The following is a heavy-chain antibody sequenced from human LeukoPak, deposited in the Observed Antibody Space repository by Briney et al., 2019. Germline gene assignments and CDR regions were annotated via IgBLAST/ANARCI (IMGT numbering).Heavy chain of an antibody. J-gene: IGHJ3*02. Sequence: GASVKVSCKASGGTFSSYAISWVRQAPGQGLEWMGGIIPIFGTANYAQKFQGRVTITADESTSTAYMELSSLRSEDTAVYYCARDPGATDAFDIWGQGTMVTVSP. CDR2: IIPIFGTA. CDR3: ARDPGATDAFDI. CDR1: GGTFSSYA. D-gene: IGHD1-26*01. V-gene: IGHV1-69*13.